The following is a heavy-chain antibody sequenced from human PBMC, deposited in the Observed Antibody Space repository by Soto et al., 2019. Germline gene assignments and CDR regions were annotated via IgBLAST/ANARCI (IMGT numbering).Heavy chain of an antibody. CDR1: GYTFTSYD. CDR3: ARKGERDYGGYDFLGNWFDP. D-gene: IGHD5-12*01. CDR2: MNPNSGNT. J-gene: IGHJ5*02. V-gene: IGHV1-8*01. Sequence: ASVKVSCKASGYTFTSYDINWVRQATGQGLEWMGWMNPNSGNTGYAQKFQGRVTMTRNTSISTAYMELSSLRSEDTAVYYCARKGERDYGGYDFLGNWFDPWGQGTLVTVSS.